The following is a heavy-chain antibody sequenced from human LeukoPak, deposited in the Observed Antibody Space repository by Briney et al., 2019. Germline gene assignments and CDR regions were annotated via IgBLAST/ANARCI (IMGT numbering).Heavy chain of an antibody. CDR2: IIPIFGTA. D-gene: IGHD2-21*01. J-gene: IGHJ4*02. CDR1: GGTFSSYA. V-gene: IGHV1-69*13. Sequence: SVKVSCKASGGTFSSYAISWVRQAPGQGLEWMGGIIPIFGTANYAQKFQGRVTITADESTSTAYMELSSLRSEDTAMYYCARNCGGDCFIPYFDYWGQGTLVTVSS. CDR3: ARNCGGDCFIPYFDY.